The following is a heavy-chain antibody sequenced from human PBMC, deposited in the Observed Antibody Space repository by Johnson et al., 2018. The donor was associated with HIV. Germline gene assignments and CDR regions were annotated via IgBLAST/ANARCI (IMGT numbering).Heavy chain of an antibody. V-gene: IGHV3-30*19. Sequence: HVQLVESGGGVVRPGRSLRLSCVASGFSFSAYAIHWVRQAPGQGLEWVAVISYDGSNKYYADSVKGRFTISRDNSKNTLYLQMNSLRAEDTAVYYCARDPRSSSWYYYSNDAFDIWGQGTMVTVSS. D-gene: IGHD6-13*01. CDR3: ARDPRSSSWYYYSNDAFDI. CDR2: ISYDGSNK. CDR1: GFSFSAYA. J-gene: IGHJ3*02.